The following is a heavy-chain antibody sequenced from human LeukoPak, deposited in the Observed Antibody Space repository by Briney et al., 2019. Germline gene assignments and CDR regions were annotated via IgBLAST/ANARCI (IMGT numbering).Heavy chain of an antibody. D-gene: IGHD1-26*01. CDR1: GGSISSGGYS. CDR3: ARGEGGAADY. CDR2: FYHSGST. Sequence: PSETLSLTCAVSGGSISSGGYSWSWLRQPPGMGLEWIGYFYHSGSTYYNPSLKSRVTISVDRSKNQFSLKLSSVTAADTAVYYCARGEGGAADYWGQGTLVTVSS. V-gene: IGHV4-30-2*01. J-gene: IGHJ4*02.